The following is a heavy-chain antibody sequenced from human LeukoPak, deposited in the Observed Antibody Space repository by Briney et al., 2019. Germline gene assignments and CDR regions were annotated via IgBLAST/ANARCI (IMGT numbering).Heavy chain of an antibody. CDR1: GYTFTGYY. Sequence: ASVKVTCKASGYTFTGYYMHWVRQAPGQGLEWMGWINPNSGGTNYAQKFQGRVTMTRDTSISTAYMELSRLRSDDTAVYYCAREFGAAEVYSSSSPGMDVWGQGTTVTVSS. J-gene: IGHJ6*02. D-gene: IGHD6-13*01. CDR3: AREFGAAEVYSSSSPGMDV. V-gene: IGHV1-2*02. CDR2: INPNSGGT.